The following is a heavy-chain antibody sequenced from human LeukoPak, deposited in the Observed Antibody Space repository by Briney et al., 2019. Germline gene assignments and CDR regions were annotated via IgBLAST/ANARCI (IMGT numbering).Heavy chain of an antibody. J-gene: IGHJ4*02. D-gene: IGHD1-14*01. Sequence: GGSLKLSCAASGFIFSSYWMTWVRQAPGKGLEWVSSISTSSSYIHYADSVKGRFTISRDNAKNSLYPQMNSLRAEDTAVYYCARGTLNIPGEHGAFDYWGQGTLVTVSS. CDR2: ISTSSSYI. CDR3: ARGTLNIPGEHGAFDY. CDR1: GFIFSSYW. V-gene: IGHV3-21*01.